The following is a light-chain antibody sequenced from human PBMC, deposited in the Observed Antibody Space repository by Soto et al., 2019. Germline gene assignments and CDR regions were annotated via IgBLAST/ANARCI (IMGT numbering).Light chain of an antibody. CDR1: ESIARH. CDR3: QQTYSTLSIT. Sequence: DIQMTQSPSSLSDSVGDRVTITCRASESIARHLNWYHQKPGKAPKLLIYAASSLQNRVPSRFRGGGSGTNFTLTINNLQPEDFATYYCQQTYSTLSITFGQGTRLEIK. V-gene: IGKV1-39*01. CDR2: AAS. J-gene: IGKJ5*01.